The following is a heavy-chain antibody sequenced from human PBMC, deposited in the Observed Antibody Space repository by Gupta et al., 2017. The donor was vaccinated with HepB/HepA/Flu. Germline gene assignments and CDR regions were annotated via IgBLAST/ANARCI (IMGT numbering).Heavy chain of an antibody. CDR3: ARDCSGGSCYSDSGY. D-gene: IGHD2-15*01. CDR2: IIPILGIA. V-gene: IGHV1-69*04. J-gene: IGHJ4*02. Sequence: QVQLVQSGAEVKKPGSSVKVSCKASGGTFRSYAISWVRQVPGQGLEWMGRIIPILGIANYAQKFQGRVTITADKSTSTAYMELSSLRSEDTAVYYCARDCSGGSCYSDSGYWGQGTLVTVSS. CDR1: GGTFRSYA.